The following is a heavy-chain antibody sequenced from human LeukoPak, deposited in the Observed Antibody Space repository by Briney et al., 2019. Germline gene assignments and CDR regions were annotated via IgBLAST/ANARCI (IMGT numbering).Heavy chain of an antibody. CDR1: GGSISSYY. V-gene: IGHV4-4*07. D-gene: IGHD2-15*01. CDR2: IYSSGT. CDR3: ARERRYCSAGSCQPGHLDN. Sequence: SETLSLTCTVSGGSISSYYLSWIRQPAGKGLEWIGRIYSSGTNYNPSLKSRVTMSADTSRNQVSLTLSSVTVADTAVYYCARERRYCSAGSCQPGHLDNWGQGTLVTVSS. J-gene: IGHJ4*02.